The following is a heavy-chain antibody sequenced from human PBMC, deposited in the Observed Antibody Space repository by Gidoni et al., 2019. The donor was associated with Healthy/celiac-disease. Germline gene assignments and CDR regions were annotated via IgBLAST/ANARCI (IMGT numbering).Heavy chain of an antibody. CDR2: IYSGGST. CDR1: GFTVSSNY. V-gene: IGHV3-66*02. Sequence: EVQLVESGGGLVQPGGSLRLSCAASGFTVSSNYMSWVRQAPGKGLEWVSVIYSGGSTYYADSVKGRFTISRDNSKNTLYLQMNSLRAEDTAVYYCEWSGWYLPAAPALQYYFDYWGQGTLVTVSS. CDR3: EWSGWYLPAAPALQYYFDY. J-gene: IGHJ4*02. D-gene: IGHD6-19*01.